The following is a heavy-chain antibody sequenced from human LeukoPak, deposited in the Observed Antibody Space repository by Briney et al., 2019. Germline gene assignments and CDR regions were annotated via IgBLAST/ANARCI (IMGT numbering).Heavy chain of an antibody. CDR1: GGSIGSGDYY. CDR2: FYGSGVT. D-gene: IGHD3-16*02. J-gene: IGHJ4*02. V-gene: IGHV4-61*02. Sequence: SQTLSLTCTVSGGSIGSGDYYWTWIRQPAGKGLEWIGRFYGSGVTIYNPSLKSRVTISADRLKNQFSLRLSSVTAADTAAYYCARGYPFDCWGQGTLVSVSS. CDR3: ARGYPFDC.